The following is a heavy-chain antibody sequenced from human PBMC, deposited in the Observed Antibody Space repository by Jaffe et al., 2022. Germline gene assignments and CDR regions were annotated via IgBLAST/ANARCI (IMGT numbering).Heavy chain of an antibody. CDR2: VTWDGATT. CDR3: AKDSVRYYDFLIGYYKNGYYFDY. D-gene: IGHD3-9*01. V-gene: IGHV3-43D*04. Sequence: EVQLVESGGVVVQPGGSLRLSCAASGFTFNDYSMHWVRQAPGKALEWVSLVTWDGATTYYADSVKGRFTISRDNNKNSLYLQMNSLRVEDTAVYYCAKDSVRYYDFLIGYYKNGYYFDYWGQGALVTVSS. CDR1: GFTFNDYS. J-gene: IGHJ4*02.